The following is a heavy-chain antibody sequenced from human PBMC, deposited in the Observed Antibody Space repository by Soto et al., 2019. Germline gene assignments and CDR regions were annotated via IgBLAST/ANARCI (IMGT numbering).Heavy chain of an antibody. CDR2: ISYDGSNK. V-gene: IGHV3-30-3*01. D-gene: IGHD6-13*01. CDR1: GFTFSSYA. J-gene: IGHJ4*02. Sequence: QVQLVESGGGVVQPGRSLRLSCAASGFTFSSYAMHWVRQAPGKGLEWVAVISYDGSNKYYADSVKGRFTISRDNSKNTLYLQMNRLRAEDTAVYYCARDFVRQQPFVPSDYWGQGTLVTVSS. CDR3: ARDFVRQQPFVPSDY.